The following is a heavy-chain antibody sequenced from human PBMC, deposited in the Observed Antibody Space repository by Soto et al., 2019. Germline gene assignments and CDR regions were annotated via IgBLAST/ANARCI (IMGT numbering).Heavy chain of an antibody. V-gene: IGHV3-21*01. CDR1: GFNFNNFA. CDR3: AGXATKEHCSSSSCYPFDS. J-gene: IGHJ4*02. CDR2: ISGGSGYI. Sequence: GGSLRLSCAASGFNFNNFAMNWVRQAPGKGLEWVSSISGGSGYIYYADSVKGRFTISRDNAKNSLFLQMNSLRTEDTAVYYCAGXATKEHCSSSSCYPFDSWGQGTLVTVSS. D-gene: IGHD2-2*01.